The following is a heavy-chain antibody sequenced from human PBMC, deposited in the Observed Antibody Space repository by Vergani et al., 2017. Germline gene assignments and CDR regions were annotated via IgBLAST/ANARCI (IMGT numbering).Heavy chain of an antibody. CDR1: GGSFSGYY. V-gene: IGHV4-34*01. CDR2: INHSGST. Sequence: QVQLQQWGAGLLKPSETLSLTCAVYGGSFSGYYWSWIRQPPGKGLEWIGEINHSGSTNYNPSPKSQITISVDTSKNRFSLKLRSVTAADTAVYYCAGLGYCSSTSDYAVSEAFDIWGQGTMVTVSS. D-gene: IGHD2-2*01. J-gene: IGHJ3*02. CDR3: AGLGYCSSTSDYAVSEAFDI.